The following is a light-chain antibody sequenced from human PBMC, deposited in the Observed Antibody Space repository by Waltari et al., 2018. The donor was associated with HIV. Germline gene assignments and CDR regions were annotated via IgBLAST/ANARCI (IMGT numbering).Light chain of an antibody. CDR3: CSYAGSRSWV. Sequence: QSALTQPASVSGSPGQSITISCTGTSSDIGAYNYVSWYQQYPGKAPRLLIHDVNKCPSGFSNRFSGSKSGNTASLTISGLQSEDEADYWCCSYAGSRSWVFGGGTKVTVL. CDR2: DVN. V-gene: IGLV2-23*02. J-gene: IGLJ3*02. CDR1: SSDIGAYNY.